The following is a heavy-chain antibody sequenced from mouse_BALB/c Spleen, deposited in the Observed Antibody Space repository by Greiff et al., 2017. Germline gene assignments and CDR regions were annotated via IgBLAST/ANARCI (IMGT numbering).Heavy chain of an antibody. CDR1: GFSLTSYG. D-gene: IGHD3-1*01. CDR2: IWAGGST. V-gene: IGHV2-9*02. J-gene: IGHJ4*01. Sequence: VQLQESGPGLVAPSQSLSITCTVSGFSLTSYGVHWVRQPPGKGLEWLGVIWAGGSTNYNSALMSRLSISKDNSKSQVFLKMNSLQTDDTAMYYCARDPGPYAMDYWGQGTSVTVSS. CDR3: ARDPGPYAMDY.